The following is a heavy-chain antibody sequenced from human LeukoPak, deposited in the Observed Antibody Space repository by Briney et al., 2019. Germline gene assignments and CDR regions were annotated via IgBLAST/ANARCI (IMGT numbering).Heavy chain of an antibody. J-gene: IGHJ4*02. D-gene: IGHD6-13*01. CDR1: GFTFSSYA. CDR2: IRGRGGST. CDR3: AKALQELVPRYFDY. V-gene: IGHV3-23*01. Sequence: GGSLRLSCAASGFTFSSYAMSWVRQAPGKGLEWVSAIRGRGGSTYYADSVKGRFTISRDNSKNTLYLQMNSLRAEDTAVYYCAKALQELVPRYFDYWGQGTLVTVSS.